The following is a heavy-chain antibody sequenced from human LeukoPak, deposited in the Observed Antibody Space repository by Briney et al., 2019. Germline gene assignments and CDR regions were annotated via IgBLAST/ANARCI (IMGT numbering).Heavy chain of an antibody. CDR2: IYSGGST. J-gene: IGHJ4*02. Sequence: PGGSLRLSCAASGFTVSSNYMSWVRQAPGKGLEWVSVIYSGGSTYYADPVKGRFTISRDNSKNTLYLQMNSLRAEDTAVYYCAREGIVGATVFDYWGQGTLVTVSS. CDR3: AREGIVGATVFDY. V-gene: IGHV3-66*01. CDR1: GFTVSSNY. D-gene: IGHD1-26*01.